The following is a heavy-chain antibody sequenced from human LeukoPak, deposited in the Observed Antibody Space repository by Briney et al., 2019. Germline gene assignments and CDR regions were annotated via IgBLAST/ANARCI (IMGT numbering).Heavy chain of an antibody. Sequence: ASVKVSCKASGYTFTSYGISWVRQAPGQGLEWMGWISAYNGNTNHAQKLQGRVTMTTDTSTSTAYMELRSLRSDDTAVYYCAFDSSGYYDAFDIWGQGTMVTVSS. CDR2: ISAYNGNT. D-gene: IGHD3-22*01. J-gene: IGHJ3*02. CDR3: AFDSSGYYDAFDI. CDR1: GYTFTSYG. V-gene: IGHV1-18*01.